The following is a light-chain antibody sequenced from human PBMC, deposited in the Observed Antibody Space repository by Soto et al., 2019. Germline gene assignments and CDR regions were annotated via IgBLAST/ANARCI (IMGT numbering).Light chain of an antibody. CDR2: GAS. J-gene: IGKJ1*01. CDR1: QSVSSY. V-gene: IGKV3D-15*01. CDR3: QQYNNWRT. Sequence: EIVLTQSPATLSLSPGERATLSCRASQSVSSYLAWYQQKPGQAPRLLIYGASSRATGIPDRFSGSGSGTEFTLTISSLQSEDFAVYCCQQYNNWRTFGQGTKVDIK.